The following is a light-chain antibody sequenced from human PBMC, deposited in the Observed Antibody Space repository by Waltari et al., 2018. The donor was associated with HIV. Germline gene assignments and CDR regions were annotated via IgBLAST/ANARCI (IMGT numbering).Light chain of an antibody. CDR3: ATWDDSLSGVL. CDR2: RNH. Sequence: SVLTQPPSASRPPGPRVTISCSGRRSNIGSHHVFWYQQRPGTAPKLPMHRNHQRPSGVPDRFSDSTSGTSASLAISGLRSEDEADYYCATWDDSLSGVLFGGGTKLTVL. J-gene: IGLJ2*01. V-gene: IGLV1-47*01. CDR1: RSNIGSHH.